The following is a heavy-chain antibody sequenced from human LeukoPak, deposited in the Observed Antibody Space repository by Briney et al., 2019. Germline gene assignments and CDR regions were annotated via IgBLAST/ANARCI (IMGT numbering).Heavy chain of an antibody. Sequence: GGTLRLSCAASGFTFSSYGMSWVRQAPGKGLEWVSAISGSGGSTYYADSVKGRFTISRDNSKNTLYLQMNSLRAEDTAVYYCARAWNAFDIWGQGTMVTVSS. D-gene: IGHD3-3*01. CDR1: GFTFSSYG. V-gene: IGHV3-23*01. J-gene: IGHJ3*02. CDR3: ARAWNAFDI. CDR2: ISGSGGST.